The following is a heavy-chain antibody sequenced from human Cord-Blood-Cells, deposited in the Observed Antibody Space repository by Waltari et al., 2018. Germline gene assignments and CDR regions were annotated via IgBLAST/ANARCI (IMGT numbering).Heavy chain of an antibody. D-gene: IGHD1-26*01. CDR2: IRGDGCST. J-gene: IGHJ4*02. CDR3: AKDMSGSYFDY. V-gene: IGHV3-43*02. CDR1: GFTFDDYA. Sequence: EVQLVESGGGVVQPGGSLRLSCAASGFTFDDYAMHWVRQAPGKCLELVSLIRGDGCSTYYAASMKGRFTISRDNSKNSLYLQMNSLRTEDTALYYCAKDMSGSYFDYWCQGTLVTVSS.